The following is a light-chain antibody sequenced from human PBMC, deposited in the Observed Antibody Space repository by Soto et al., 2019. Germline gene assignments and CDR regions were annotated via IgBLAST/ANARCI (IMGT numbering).Light chain of an antibody. CDR1: SSNIENNY. CDR3: QVWHIGSYRV. Sequence: QSVLTQPPSVSAAPGQKVTISCSGSSSNIENNYVSWYQQLPGRAPKLLIYDNNKRPSGIPDRFSGSKSGTSATLGITGLQTVDEADYYCQVWHIGSYRVFGGGTKVTVL. J-gene: IGLJ3*02. V-gene: IGLV1-51*01. CDR2: DNN.